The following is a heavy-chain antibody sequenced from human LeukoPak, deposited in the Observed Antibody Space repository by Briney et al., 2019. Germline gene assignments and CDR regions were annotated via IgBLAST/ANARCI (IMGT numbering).Heavy chain of an antibody. Sequence: SETLSLTCTVSGGSISSSSYYWGWIRQPPGKGLEWIGSIYYSGSTYYNPSLKSRVTISVDTSKNQFSLKLSSVTAADTAVYYCARQGIAVAGLFDYWGQGTLVTVSS. CDR1: GGSISSSSYY. J-gene: IGHJ4*02. CDR3: ARQGIAVAGLFDY. CDR2: IYYSGST. V-gene: IGHV4-39*01. D-gene: IGHD6-19*01.